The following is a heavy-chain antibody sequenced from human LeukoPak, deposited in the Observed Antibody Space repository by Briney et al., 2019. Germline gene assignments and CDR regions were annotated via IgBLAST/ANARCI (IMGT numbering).Heavy chain of an antibody. CDR3: ASASFRAFAI. CDR2: TYYGSKWFS. D-gene: IGHD3-16*02. V-gene: IGHV6-1*01. CDR1: GDSVSSNIAA. J-gene: IGHJ3*02. Sequence: SQTLSLTCAISGDSVSSNIAAWNWIRQSPSRGLEWLGRTYYGSKWFSDYAVSVKSRIIINPDTSKNHFSLQLNSVTPEDTAVYYCASASFRAFAIWGQGTMVTVSS.